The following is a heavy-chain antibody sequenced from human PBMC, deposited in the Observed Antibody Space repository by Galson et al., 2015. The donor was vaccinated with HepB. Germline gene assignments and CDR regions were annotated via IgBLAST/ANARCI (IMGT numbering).Heavy chain of an antibody. CDR3: ARGSNYDYVWGKPTDY. Sequence: SVKVSCKASGGSFISYAFSWVRQAPGQGLEWMGGITPIFGAGKYAQKFQGRVTITADESTNTVYMELRRLSSEDTAVYHCARGSNYDYVWGKPTDYWGLGTLVTVSS. D-gene: IGHD3-16*01. CDR1: GGSFISYA. CDR2: ITPIFGAG. J-gene: IGHJ4*02. V-gene: IGHV1-69*13.